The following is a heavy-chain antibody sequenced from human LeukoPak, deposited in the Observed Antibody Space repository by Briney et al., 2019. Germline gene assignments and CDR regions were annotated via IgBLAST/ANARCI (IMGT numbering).Heavy chain of an antibody. CDR2: IYYNGGT. Sequence: SETLSLTCSVSGGSISGFYWSWIRQPPGKGLEWIGFIYYNGGTNYNPSLRSRVAISVDTSKNQFSLILTSVTAADTAVYYCTREGVGATPFDYWGQGILVTVSS. J-gene: IGHJ4*02. V-gene: IGHV4-59*01. D-gene: IGHD1-26*01. CDR3: TREGVGATPFDY. CDR1: GGSISGFY.